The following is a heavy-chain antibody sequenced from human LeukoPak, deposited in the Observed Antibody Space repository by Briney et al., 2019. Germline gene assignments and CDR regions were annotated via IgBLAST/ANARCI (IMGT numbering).Heavy chain of an antibody. V-gene: IGHV1-18*01. CDR3: ARDLRRITMIVVAGGWFDP. D-gene: IGHD3-22*01. J-gene: IGHJ5*02. CDR1: GYTFTSYG. Sequence: ASVKVSCKASGYTFTSYGISWVRQAPGQGLEWMGWISAYNGNTNYAQKLQGRVTMTTDTSTSTAYMELRSLRSDDTAVYYCARDLRRITMIVVAGGWFDPWGQGTLVTVSS. CDR2: ISAYNGNT.